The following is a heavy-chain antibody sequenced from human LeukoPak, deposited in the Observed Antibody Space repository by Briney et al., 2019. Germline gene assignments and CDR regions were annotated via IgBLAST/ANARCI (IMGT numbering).Heavy chain of an antibody. CDR3: ARGDDYRGSPFGY. D-gene: IGHD4-4*01. CDR1: GFTVSSNY. CDR2: IYSGGST. Sequence: PGGSLRLSCAASGFTVSSNYMSWVRQAPGKGLEWVSVIYSGGSTYYADSVKGRFTISRDNSKNTLYLQMNSLRAEDTAVYYCARGDDYRGSPFGYWGQGTLVTVSS. V-gene: IGHV3-66*01. J-gene: IGHJ4*02.